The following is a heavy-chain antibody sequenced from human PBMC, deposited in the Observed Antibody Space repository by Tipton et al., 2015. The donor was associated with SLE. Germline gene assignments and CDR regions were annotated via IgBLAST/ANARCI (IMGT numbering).Heavy chain of an antibody. V-gene: IGHV3-15*01. D-gene: IGHD3-22*01. CDR2: IKSKTDGGTT. CDR3: ARDSIGYYDTEAYYMDV. CDR1: GFTFSNAW. Sequence: SLRLSCAASGFTFSNAWMSWVRQAPGKGLEWVGRIKSKTDGGTTDYAAPVKGRFTISRDDSKNTLYLQMNSLKTEDTAVYYCARDSIGYYDTEAYYMDVWGKGTTVTVSS. J-gene: IGHJ6*03.